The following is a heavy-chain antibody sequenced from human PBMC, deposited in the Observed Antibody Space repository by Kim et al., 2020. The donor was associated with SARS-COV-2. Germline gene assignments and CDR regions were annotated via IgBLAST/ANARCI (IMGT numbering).Heavy chain of an antibody. Sequence: ASVKVSCKASGYTFTSHGISWVRQAPGQGLEWMGWISVYNGNTNYAQKLQGRVTMTTDTSTSTAYMELRSLRSDDTAVYYCARGGDFWSGYGWFDPWGQGTLVTVSS. J-gene: IGHJ5*02. V-gene: IGHV1-18*01. D-gene: IGHD3-3*01. CDR1: GYTFTSHG. CDR3: ARGGDFWSGYGWFDP. CDR2: ISVYNGNT.